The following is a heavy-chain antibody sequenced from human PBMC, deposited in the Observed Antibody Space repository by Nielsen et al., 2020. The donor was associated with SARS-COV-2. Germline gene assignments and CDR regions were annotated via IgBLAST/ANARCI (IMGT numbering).Heavy chain of an antibody. V-gene: IGHV4-61*01. J-gene: IGHJ4*02. CDR3: AKSKAYLYYFDY. CDR2: IYYSGST. CDR1: GGSVSSGSYY. D-gene: IGHD2-2*02. Sequence: SETLSLTCTVSGGSVSSGSYYWSWIRQPPGKGLEWIGYIYYSGSTNYNPSLKSRVTISVDTSKNQFSLKLSSVTAADTAVYYCAKSKAYLYYFDYWGQGTLVTVSS.